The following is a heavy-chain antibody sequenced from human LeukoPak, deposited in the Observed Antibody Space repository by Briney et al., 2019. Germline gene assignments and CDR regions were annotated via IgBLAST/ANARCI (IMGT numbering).Heavy chain of an antibody. CDR1: GGSISSSSYD. CDR3: ARQADSSSWYVRSYYYYYMDV. J-gene: IGHJ6*03. Sequence: SETLSLTCTVSGGSISSSSYDWGWIRQPPGTGLEWIGSIYYSRSTYYNPSLKSRVTIAVDTSKFQFSLKLSSVTAADTAVYYCARQADSSSWYVRSYYYYYMDVWGKGTTVTVSS. V-gene: IGHV4-39*07. CDR2: IYYSRST. D-gene: IGHD6-13*01.